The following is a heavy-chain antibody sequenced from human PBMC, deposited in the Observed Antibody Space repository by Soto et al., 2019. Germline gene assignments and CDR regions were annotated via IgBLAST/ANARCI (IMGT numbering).Heavy chain of an antibody. V-gene: IGHV4-30-2*01. J-gene: IGHJ6*02. CDR2: IYHSGST. D-gene: IGHD6-6*01. CDR3: ARAMFYSSSSRYYYYGMDV. CDR1: CGSISSGGYS. Sequence: SETLSLTCAVSCGSISSGGYSWSWIRQPPGKGLEWIGYIYHSGSTYYNPSLKSRVTISVDRSKNQFSLKLSSVTAADTAVYYCARAMFYSSSSRYYYYGMDVWGQGTTVTVSS.